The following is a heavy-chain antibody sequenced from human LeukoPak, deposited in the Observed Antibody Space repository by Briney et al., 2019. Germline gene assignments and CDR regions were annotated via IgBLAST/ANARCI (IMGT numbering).Heavy chain of an antibody. D-gene: IGHD1-26*01. CDR3: ARLSGSYLFATSQTFDY. CDR2: IYYSGST. Sequence: SETLSLTCTVAGGSINSYYWSWIRQPPGKGLEWVGYIYYSGSTNYNPSLKSRVTISVDTSKNQFSLRLNSVTAADTAVYYCARLSGSYLFATSQTFDYWGQGTLVTVSS. V-gene: IGHV4-59*12. CDR1: GGSINSYY. J-gene: IGHJ4*02.